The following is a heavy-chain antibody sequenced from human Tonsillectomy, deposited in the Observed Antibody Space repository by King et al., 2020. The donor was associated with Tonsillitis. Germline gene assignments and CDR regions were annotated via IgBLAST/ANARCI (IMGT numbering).Heavy chain of an antibody. CDR3: ATLSGGYEYFQH. CDR1: GGSISTNTYY. D-gene: IGHD3-22*01. CDR2: IHYSGSN. Sequence: QLQESGPGLVKPSETRSLTCTGSGGSISTNTYYWDLVRHPPGKGLLWIGRIHYSGSNYYNPSLKSRVTISLDRSKNQFSLELSSVTAADTAVYYCATLSGGYEYFQHWGQGTLVTFSS. V-gene: IGHV4-39*01. J-gene: IGHJ1*01.